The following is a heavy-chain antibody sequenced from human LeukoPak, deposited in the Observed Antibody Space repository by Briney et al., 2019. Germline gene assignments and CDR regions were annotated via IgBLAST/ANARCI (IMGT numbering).Heavy chain of an antibody. CDR2: IYYRGST. D-gene: IGHD6-19*01. V-gene: IGHV4-39*01. J-gene: IGHJ4*02. CDR3: ARGLREAVAFPLGY. CDR1: GGSTSSSSYY. Sequence: PSETLSLTCTVSGGSTSSSSYYWGWIRQSPGKGLEWIGSIYYRGSTYYNPPLKSRVSISVDTSKNQLSLELSSVTAADTGVYYCARGLREAVAFPLGYWGQGTLVTVSS.